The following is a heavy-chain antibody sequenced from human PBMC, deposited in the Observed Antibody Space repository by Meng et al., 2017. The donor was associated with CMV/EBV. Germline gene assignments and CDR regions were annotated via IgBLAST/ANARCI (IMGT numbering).Heavy chain of an antibody. D-gene: IGHD2-2*02. J-gene: IGHJ6*02. CDR2: IIPIFGTA. Sequence: SVKVSCKASGGTFSSSAISWVRQAPGQGLEWMGGIIPIFGTANYAQKFQGRVTITTDESTSTAYMELSSLRSEDTAVYYCARVIVVPAAIPLYYYYGMDVWGQGTTVTVSS. CDR3: ARVIVVPAAIPLYYYYGMDV. V-gene: IGHV1-69*05. CDR1: GGTFSSSA.